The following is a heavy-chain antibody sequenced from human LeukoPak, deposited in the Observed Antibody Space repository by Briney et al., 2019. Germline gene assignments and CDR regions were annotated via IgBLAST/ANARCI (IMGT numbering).Heavy chain of an antibody. D-gene: IGHD3-10*01. J-gene: IGHJ4*02. Sequence: SETLSLTCTVSGGSISVYYWSWIRQPPGKGLEWIGCIYNSGSTNYNPSLKSRLTISVDTSKNQFSLKLSSVTAADTAAYYCARDRELGYWGQGTLVTVSS. CDR1: GGSISVYY. CDR3: ARDRELGY. V-gene: IGHV4-59*01. CDR2: IYNSGST.